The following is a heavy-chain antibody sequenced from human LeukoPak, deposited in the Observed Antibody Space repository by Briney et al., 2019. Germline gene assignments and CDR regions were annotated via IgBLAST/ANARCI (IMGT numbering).Heavy chain of an antibody. CDR3: ARDDILTGYPTPFDY. J-gene: IGHJ4*02. CDR2: ISSSGGTI. D-gene: IGHD3-9*01. Sequence: PGGSLRLSCAASGFTFSSYEMNWVRQAPGKGLEWVSYISSSGGTIYYADSVKGRFTISRDNAKNSLYLQMNSLRAEDTAVYYCARDDILTGYPTPFDYWGQGTLVTVSS. V-gene: IGHV3-48*03. CDR1: GFTFSSYE.